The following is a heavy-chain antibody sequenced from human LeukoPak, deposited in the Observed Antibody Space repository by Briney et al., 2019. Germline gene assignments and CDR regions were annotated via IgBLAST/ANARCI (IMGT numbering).Heavy chain of an antibody. J-gene: IGHJ1*01. CDR2: IIPIFGTA. D-gene: IGHD4-17*01. Sequence: SVKVSCKASGGTFSSYAISWVRQAPGQGLEWMGGIIPIFGTANYAQKFQGRVTITADESTSTAYMELSSLRSEDTAVYYCAGSTVTRLAEYFQHWGRAPWSPSPQ. CDR3: AGSTVTRLAEYFQH. CDR1: GGTFSSYA. V-gene: IGHV1-69*13.